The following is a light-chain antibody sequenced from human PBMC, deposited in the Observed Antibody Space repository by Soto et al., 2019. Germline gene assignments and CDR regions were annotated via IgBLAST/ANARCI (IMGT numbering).Light chain of an antibody. CDR1: QTIGSN. Sequence: EIVMTQSPVTLSVSPGERATLSCRASQTIGSNLAWYQQKHGQPPRLLIHDACTRATDVPARFIGSGSATEFTLTISSLQSEDFAVYYCQQCGSSPWTFGQGTKVEIK. CDR3: QQCGSSPWT. CDR2: DAC. J-gene: IGKJ1*01. V-gene: IGKV3-15*01.